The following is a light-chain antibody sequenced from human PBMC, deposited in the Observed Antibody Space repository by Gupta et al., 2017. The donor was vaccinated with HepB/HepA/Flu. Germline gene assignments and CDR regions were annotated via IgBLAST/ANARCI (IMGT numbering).Light chain of an antibody. V-gene: IGKV3-15*01. CDR3: QQKNNCHPPVT. CDR1: QSVSRN. J-gene: IGKJ5*01. Sequence: EIVMTQSPATLPVSPGERATLSCRASQSVSRNLAWYQQRPGQAPRLLIYGASTRATGSRARFSDSGDGTENTLTISSRHSEDFEVYYCQQKNNCHPPVTFGQGTRVEIK. CDR2: GAS.